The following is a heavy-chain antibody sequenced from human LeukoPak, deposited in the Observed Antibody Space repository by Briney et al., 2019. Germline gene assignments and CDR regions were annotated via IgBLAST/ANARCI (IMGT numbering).Heavy chain of an antibody. CDR3: ARDRDHYYMDV. CDR2: TWYDGSNK. Sequence: PGRSLRLSCAASGFTFSSYGMHWVRQAPGKGLEWVAVTWYDGSNKYYADSVKGRFTISRDNSKNTLYLQMNSLRAEDTAVYYCARDRDHYYMDVWGKGTTVTVSS. CDR1: GFTFSSYG. J-gene: IGHJ6*03. V-gene: IGHV3-33*01.